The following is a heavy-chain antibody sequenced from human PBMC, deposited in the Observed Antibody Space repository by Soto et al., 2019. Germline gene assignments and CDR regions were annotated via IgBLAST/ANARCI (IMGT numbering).Heavy chain of an antibody. V-gene: IGHV4-34*01. CDR1: GGSFSGYY. J-gene: IGHJ5*02. Sequence: SETLSLTCDVFGGSFSGYYWSWIRQPPGKGLEWIGEIDHTGSTYYNPSLKSRVTISVDTSKNQFSLKLSSVTAADTAVYYCARLGEYYQSLDPWGPGTLVTVSS. CDR2: IDHTGST. D-gene: IGHD2-2*01. CDR3: ARLGEYYQSLDP.